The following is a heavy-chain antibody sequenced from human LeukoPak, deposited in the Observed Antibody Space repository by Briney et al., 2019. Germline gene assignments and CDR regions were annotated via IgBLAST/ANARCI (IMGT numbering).Heavy chain of an antibody. CDR2: IYTSGST. V-gene: IGHV4-4*07. Sequence: SETLSLTCTVSGGSISSYYWSWIRQPAGKGPEWVGRIYTSGSTNYNPSLKSRVTMSVDTSKNQFSLKLSSVTAADTAVYYCARVGGSSWYKDAFDIWGQGTMVTVSS. CDR1: GGSISSYY. CDR3: ARVGGSSWYKDAFDI. D-gene: IGHD6-13*01. J-gene: IGHJ3*02.